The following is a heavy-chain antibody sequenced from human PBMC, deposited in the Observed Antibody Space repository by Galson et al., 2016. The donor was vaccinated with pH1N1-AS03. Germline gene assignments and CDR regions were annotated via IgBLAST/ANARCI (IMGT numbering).Heavy chain of an antibody. D-gene: IGHD2-15*01. CDR2: IDWNSGTI. CDR3: AKERNRIIDS. V-gene: IGHV3-9*01. J-gene: IGHJ4*02. Sequence: SLRLSCAGSGFTFDAYAMHWVRQAPGEGLEWVSGIDWNSGTIGYADSVKGRFAISRDNSQNSLYLQMNSLRIEDTAFYYCAKERNRIIDSWGQGTLVTVSS. CDR1: GFTFDAYA.